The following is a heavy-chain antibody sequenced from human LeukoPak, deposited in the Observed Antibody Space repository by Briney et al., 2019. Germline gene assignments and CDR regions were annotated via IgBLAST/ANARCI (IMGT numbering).Heavy chain of an antibody. V-gene: IGHV3-30-3*01. J-gene: IGHJ4*02. D-gene: IGHD6-13*01. CDR2: ISYDGNNK. CDR1: GFTFSSFW. Sequence: GGSLRLSCAASGFTFSSFWMSWVRQAPGKGLEWVALISYDGNNKYYADSVKGRFTISRDNSKNTLYLQMNSLGAEDTAVYYCVRTWGSGYSAPPGDWGQGSLVTVSS. CDR3: VRTWGSGYSAPPGD.